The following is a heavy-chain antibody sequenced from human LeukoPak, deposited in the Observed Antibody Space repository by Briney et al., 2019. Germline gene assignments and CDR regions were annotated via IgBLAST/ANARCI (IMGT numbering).Heavy chain of an antibody. D-gene: IGHD6-19*01. CDR3: ARDRGSLAVSDSRTSDY. J-gene: IGHJ4*02. CDR1: GYTFSNYG. V-gene: IGHV1-18*01. CDR2: ISAYNYNT. Sequence: ASMKVSCKASGYTFSNYGISWVRQAPGQGLEWIGWISAYNYNTNYAQKFRTRVTMTTDTSTSTAYLELGSLRFDDTAVYYCARDRGSLAVSDSRTSDYWGQGTLVTVSS.